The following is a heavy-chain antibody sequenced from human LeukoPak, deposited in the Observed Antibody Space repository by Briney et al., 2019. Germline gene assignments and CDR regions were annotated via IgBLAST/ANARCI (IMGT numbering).Heavy chain of an antibody. CDR2: ISGSGGST. V-gene: IGHV3-23*01. J-gene: IGHJ4*02. Sequence: HPGGSLRLSCAASGFTFSSYAMSWVRQAPGKGLEWVSAISGSGGSTYYADSVKGRFTISRDNSKNTLYLQMNSLRAEDTAVYYCAKDLWELRVRYYFDYWGQGTLVTVSS. CDR3: AKDLWELRVRYYFDY. CDR1: GFTFSSYA. D-gene: IGHD1-26*01.